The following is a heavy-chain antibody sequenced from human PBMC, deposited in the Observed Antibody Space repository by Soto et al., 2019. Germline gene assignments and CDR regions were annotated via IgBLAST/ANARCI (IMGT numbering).Heavy chain of an antibody. CDR2: IYYTGTN. D-gene: IGHD4-17*01. CDR3: ERSPILFGDYDYWYLDL. CDR1: SGSISSYY. V-gene: IGHV4-59*01. J-gene: IGHJ2*01. Sequence: QVQLQESGPGLVKPSETLSLTCAVSSGSISSYYWSWIRQSPGKGLEWIGYIYYTGTNNYNPYLKNPIPISVESSNNELPQNLRSVAAAETAVYYCERSPILFGDYDYWYLDLWGRGTLVTVYS.